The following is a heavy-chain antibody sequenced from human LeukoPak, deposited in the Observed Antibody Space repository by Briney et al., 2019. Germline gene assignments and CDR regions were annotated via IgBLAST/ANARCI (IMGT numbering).Heavy chain of an antibody. CDR2: IYYSGSS. V-gene: IGHV4-59*01. CDR1: GGSISGYH. J-gene: IGHJ6*03. CDR3: ARVPRSYYYYYYMDV. Sequence: PSETLSLTCNVSGGSISGYHWSWLRQPPGKGLEWLGYIYYSGSSNYNPSLKSRVTISADTSKNQFSLKLSSVTAADPAVYYCARVPRSYYYYYYMDVWGKGTTVTVSS.